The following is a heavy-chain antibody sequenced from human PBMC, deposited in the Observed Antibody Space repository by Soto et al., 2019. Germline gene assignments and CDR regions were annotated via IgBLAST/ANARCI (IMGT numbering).Heavy chain of an antibody. CDR2: ISGSGGST. V-gene: IGHV3-23*01. J-gene: IGHJ5*01. D-gene: IGHD3-22*01. Sequence: EVQLLESGGGLVQPGGSLRLSCAASGFTFSSYAMSWVRQDPGKGLEWVSAISGSGGSTYYADSVKGRFTISRDNSKTTLYQQMNSLRAEDTAVYYCAKDLTYYYDSSGYYSGGQGTLVTVSS. CDR3: AKDLTYYYDSSGYYS. CDR1: GFTFSSYA.